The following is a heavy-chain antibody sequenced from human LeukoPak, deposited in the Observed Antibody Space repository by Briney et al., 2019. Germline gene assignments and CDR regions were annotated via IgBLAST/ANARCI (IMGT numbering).Heavy chain of an antibody. J-gene: IGHJ4*02. CDR1: GGSISSGSYY. Sequence: SETLSLTCTVSGGSISSGSYYWSWIRQPAGKGLEWIGRIYTSGSTNYNPSLKSRVTISVNTSKNQFSLKLSSVTAADTAVYYCARDPAGSHFDYWGQGTLVTVSS. CDR3: ARDPAGSHFDY. D-gene: IGHD1-26*01. CDR2: IYTSGST. V-gene: IGHV4-61*02.